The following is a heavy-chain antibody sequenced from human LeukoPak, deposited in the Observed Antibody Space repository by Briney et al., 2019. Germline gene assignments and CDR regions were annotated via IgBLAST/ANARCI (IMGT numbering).Heavy chain of an antibody. J-gene: IGHJ4*02. CDR1: GFTFSNHW. CDR2: IDEGGTNA. V-gene: IGHV3-74*03. Sequence: PGGSLRLSCAASGFTFSNHWMHRVRQAPGKGLVRVSRIDEGGTNAMYADSVKGRFSISRDNAKNTVNLQMNSLRAEDTGVYYCIRDEALWRLDYWGQGTLVTVSS. CDR3: IRDEALWRLDY. D-gene: IGHD2-21*01.